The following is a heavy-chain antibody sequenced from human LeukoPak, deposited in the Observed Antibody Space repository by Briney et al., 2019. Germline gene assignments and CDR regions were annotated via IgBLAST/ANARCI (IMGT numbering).Heavy chain of an antibody. CDR1: GYTLTELS. CDR3: ATVYDYVWGSSRTLDY. J-gene: IGHJ4*02. V-gene: IGHV1-24*01. Sequence: ASVTVSCKVSGYTLTELSMHWVRQAPGKGLEWMGGFYPEDGETIYAQKFQGRVTMTEDTSTDTAYMELSSLRSEDAAVYYCATVYDYVWGSSRTLDYWGQGTLVTVSS. CDR2: FYPEDGET. D-gene: IGHD3-16*01.